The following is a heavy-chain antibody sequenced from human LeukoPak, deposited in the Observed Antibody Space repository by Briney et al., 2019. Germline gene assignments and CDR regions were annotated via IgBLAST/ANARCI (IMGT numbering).Heavy chain of an antibody. CDR3: SKWNGYGDY. Sequence: GGSLRLSCAASGFSFSNSGMSWVRQAPAKGLEWVAGISGGGANTHYADSVKGQFTISRDNSKNTLFLQMNSLRDEDTAIYYCSKWNGYGDYWGQGTLVTVSS. J-gene: IGHJ4*02. V-gene: IGHV3-23*01. D-gene: IGHD1-1*01. CDR2: ISGGGANT. CDR1: GFSFSNSG.